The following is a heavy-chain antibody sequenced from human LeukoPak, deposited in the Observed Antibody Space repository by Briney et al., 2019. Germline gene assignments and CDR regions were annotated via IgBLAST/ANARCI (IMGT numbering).Heavy chain of an antibody. Sequence: GGSLRLSCAASGFTVSSNYMSWVRQAPGKGLEWVSSISSSSSYIYYADSVKGRFTISRDNAKNSLYLQMNSLRAEDTAVYYCARDPYYYDSSGYYLYYFDYWGQGTLVTVSS. CDR2: ISSSSSYI. V-gene: IGHV3-21*01. J-gene: IGHJ4*02. CDR3: ARDPYYYDSSGYYLYYFDY. CDR1: GFTVSSNY. D-gene: IGHD3-22*01.